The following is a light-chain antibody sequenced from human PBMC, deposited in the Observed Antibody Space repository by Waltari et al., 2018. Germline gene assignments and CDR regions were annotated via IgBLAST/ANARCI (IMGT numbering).Light chain of an antibody. V-gene: IGLV2-18*02. J-gene: IGLJ3*02. CDR3: TSYTSSTTSWV. CDR2: EVN. Sequence: QSALTQPPSVSGSPGQSVTISCTGTSSDVGSYNRVSWYQQPPGPAPKLLIYEVNDRPSGGPDRFSGSKSGNTASLTISGLQAEDEGDYYCTSYTSSTTSWVFGGGTKLTVL. CDR1: SSDVGSYNR.